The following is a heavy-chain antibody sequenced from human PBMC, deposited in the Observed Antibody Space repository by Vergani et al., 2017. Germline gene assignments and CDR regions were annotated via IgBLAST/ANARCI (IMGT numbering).Heavy chain of an antibody. Sequence: QVQLVQSGAEVKKPGASVKVSCKASGYIFTSYVMHWVRQAPGQRLEWMGWINAGNGNTKYSQKFQGRVTITRDTSESTAYMELSSLRFEDTAVYYCARDEAVFVGGTTGLNYWGQGTLVTVSS. CDR3: ARDEAVFVGGTTGLNY. CDR1: GYIFTSYV. J-gene: IGHJ4*02. V-gene: IGHV1-3*01. D-gene: IGHD4-17*01. CDR2: INAGNGNT.